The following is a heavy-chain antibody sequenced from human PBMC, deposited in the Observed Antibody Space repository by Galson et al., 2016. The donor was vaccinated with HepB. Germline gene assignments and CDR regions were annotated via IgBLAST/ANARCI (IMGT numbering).Heavy chain of an antibody. Sequence: SLRLSCAASGFTFSSYWMHWVRQAPGKGLVWVSRINTDGGNINYADSVKGRFSISRDNANNTLYLQMNSLRAEDTAVYYCARGLGPTDFDYWGQGTLVTVSS. D-gene: IGHD1-26*01. CDR1: GFTFSSYW. J-gene: IGHJ4*02. V-gene: IGHV3-74*01. CDR2: INTDGGNI. CDR3: ARGLGPTDFDY.